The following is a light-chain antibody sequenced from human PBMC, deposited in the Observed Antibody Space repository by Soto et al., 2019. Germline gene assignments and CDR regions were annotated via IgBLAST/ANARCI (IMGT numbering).Light chain of an antibody. V-gene: IGKV3-11*01. CDR3: QHRDDWPPGAT. J-gene: IGKJ4*01. Sequence: EIVLTQSPATLSLSPGERAILSCRASQNIGKNLGWYRQKPGQAPTLLIYDSSYRATGVPARFSGSGSGTDFTLTINRLEPEDFAVYYCQHRDDWPPGATFGGGTPVEI. CDR1: QNIGKN. CDR2: DSS.